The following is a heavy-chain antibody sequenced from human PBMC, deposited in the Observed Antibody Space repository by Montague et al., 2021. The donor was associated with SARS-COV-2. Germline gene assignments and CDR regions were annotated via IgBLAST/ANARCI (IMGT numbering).Heavy chain of an antibody. CDR1: GASVRSGNSY. Sequence: SEALSLTCTVSGASVRSGNSYWNWIRQPPGKGLEWIGYISYSGSTNYSPSLKSRVTISVDTSKDQLSLTLTSVTAADTAVYYCARSSVAVSTIPLLESWGQGALVIVSS. CDR2: ISYSGST. CDR3: ARSSVAVSTIPLLES. D-gene: IGHD3-3*01. V-gene: IGHV4-61*01. J-gene: IGHJ1*01.